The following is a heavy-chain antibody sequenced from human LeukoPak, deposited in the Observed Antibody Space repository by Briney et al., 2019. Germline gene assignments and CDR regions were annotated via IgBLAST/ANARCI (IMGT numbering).Heavy chain of an antibody. V-gene: IGHV1-24*01. Sequence: ASVKVSCKVSGYTLTELSMHWVRQAPGKGLEWMGGFDPEDGETIYAQNFQGRVTITGDTSMSTAYMELSSLRSEDTAVYYCARVISGFWTGYYDPFDIWGQGTMVTVSS. CDR2: FDPEDGET. J-gene: IGHJ3*02. CDR3: ARVISGFWTGYYDPFDI. D-gene: IGHD3/OR15-3a*01. CDR1: GYTLTELS.